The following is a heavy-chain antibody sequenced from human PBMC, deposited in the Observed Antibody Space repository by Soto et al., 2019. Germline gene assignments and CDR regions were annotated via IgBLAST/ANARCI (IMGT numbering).Heavy chain of an antibody. Sequence: QLQLQESGPGLVKPSETLSLTCTVSGGSISSSSYYWGWIRQPPGKGLGWIWSIYYSVSTYYNPSLKSRVTISVDTSKNQFSLKLSSVTAADTAVYYCAIMYSGYVNFDYWGQGTLVTVSS. D-gene: IGHD5-12*01. CDR1: GGSISSSSYY. CDR3: AIMYSGYVNFDY. CDR2: IYYSVST. J-gene: IGHJ4*02. V-gene: IGHV4-39*01.